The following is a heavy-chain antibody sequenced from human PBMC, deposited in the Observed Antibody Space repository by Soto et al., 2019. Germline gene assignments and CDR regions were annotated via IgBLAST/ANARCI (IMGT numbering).Heavy chain of an antibody. D-gene: IGHD3-10*01. CDR2: IVPLFRSA. CDR1: GGTFSTFA. CDR3: ATGPSELTLLSPQVQDYFFGMDV. V-gene: IGHV1-69*01. Sequence: QVQVVQSGAEVKKPGSSVKVACKTSGGTFSTFAIKWVRQAPGQGLEWIGGIVPLFRSANYAQKFQGRVTITADGSTNTADLELSSLGPEDTAVYYCATGPSELTLLSPQVQDYFFGMDVWGQGTTVTVSS. J-gene: IGHJ6*02.